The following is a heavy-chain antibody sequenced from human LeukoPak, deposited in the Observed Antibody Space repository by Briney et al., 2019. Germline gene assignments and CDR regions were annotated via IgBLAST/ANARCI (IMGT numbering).Heavy chain of an antibody. Sequence: GGSLRLSCAASGFTFSSYNMKWVRQAPGKGLEWVSSISTSSSYIYYADSVKGRFTISRDNAKNSLYLQMNSLRADDTAVYYCARGTTGTIPYYYYYMDVWGKGTTVTVSS. V-gene: IGHV3-21*01. CDR1: GFTFSSYN. D-gene: IGHD1-1*01. CDR3: ARGTTGTIPYYYYYMDV. J-gene: IGHJ6*03. CDR2: ISTSSSYI.